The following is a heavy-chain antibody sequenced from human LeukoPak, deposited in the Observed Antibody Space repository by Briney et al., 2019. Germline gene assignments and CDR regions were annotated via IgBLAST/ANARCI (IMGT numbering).Heavy chain of an antibody. J-gene: IGHJ2*01. CDR1: GGSISSSSYY. CDR3: ARSDLTLPYWYFDL. D-gene: IGHD1-14*01. CDR2: IYYSGST. V-gene: IGHV4-39*07. Sequence: SETLSLTCTVSGGSISSSSYYWGWIRQPPGKGLEWIGSIYYSGSTYYNPSLKSRVTISVDTSKNQFSLKLSSVTAADTAVYYCARSDLTLPYWYFDLWGRGTLVTVSS.